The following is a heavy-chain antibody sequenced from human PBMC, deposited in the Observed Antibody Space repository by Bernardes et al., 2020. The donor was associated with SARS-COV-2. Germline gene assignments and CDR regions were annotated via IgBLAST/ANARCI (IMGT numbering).Heavy chain of an antibody. J-gene: IGHJ4*02. CDR3: ARHVAVPHYDFWSGPIDY. D-gene: IGHD3-3*01. V-gene: IGHV4-39*01. CDR2: IYYSGST. CDR1: GGSISSSSYY. Sequence: SETLSLTCTVSGGSISSSSYYWGWIRQPPGKGLEWIGSIYYSGSTYYNPSLKSRVTISVDTSKNQFSLKLSSVTAADTAVYYCARHVAVPHYDFWSGPIDYWGQGTLVTVSS.